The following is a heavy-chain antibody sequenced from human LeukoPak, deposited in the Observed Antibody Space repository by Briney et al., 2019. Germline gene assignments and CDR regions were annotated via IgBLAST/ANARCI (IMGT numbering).Heavy chain of an antibody. V-gene: IGHV3-74*01. Sequence: GGSLRLSCAASGFTFSRYYMQWVRQAPGKGLVWVSRINSDGSSTTYADSVKGRFTISRDNAKNTLYLQMNSLKVEDTAVYYCTRVFVGDEYSSSGYWGQGTLVTVSS. D-gene: IGHD6-13*01. J-gene: IGHJ4*02. CDR3: TRVFVGDEYSSSGY. CDR2: INSDGSST. CDR1: GFTFSRYY.